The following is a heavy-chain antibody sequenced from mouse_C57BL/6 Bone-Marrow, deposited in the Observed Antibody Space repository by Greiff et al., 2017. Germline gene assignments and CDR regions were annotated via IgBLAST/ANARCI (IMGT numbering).Heavy chain of an antibody. CDR1: GYTFTDYY. CDR3: ARGYCGGSPAWFAY. V-gene: IGHV1-19*01. CDR2: INPYNGGT. D-gene: IGHD1-1*01. J-gene: IGHJ3*01. Sequence: VQLQQSGPVLVKPGASVKMSCKASGYTFTDYYMNWVKQSHGKSLEWIGVINPYNGGTSYNQKFKGKATLTVDKSSSTAYMELNSLTSEDSAVYYCARGYCGGSPAWFAYWGQGTLVTVSA.